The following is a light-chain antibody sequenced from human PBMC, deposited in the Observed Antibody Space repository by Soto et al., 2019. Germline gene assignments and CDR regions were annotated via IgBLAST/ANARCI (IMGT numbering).Light chain of an antibody. CDR1: SSDVGGYNY. V-gene: IGLV2-14*01. Sequence: QSALTQPASVAGSPGQSITISCTGTSSDVGGYNYVSWYQQHPGKAPKLMIYEVSNRPSGVSNRFSGSKSGNTASLTISGLQAEDEADYYCSEYTSSRFYVSGTGTKLTVL. CDR2: EVS. J-gene: IGLJ1*01. CDR3: SEYTSSRFYV.